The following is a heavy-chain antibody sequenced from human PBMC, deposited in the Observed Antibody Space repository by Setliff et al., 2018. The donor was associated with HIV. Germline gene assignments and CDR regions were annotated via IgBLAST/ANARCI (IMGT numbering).Heavy chain of an antibody. D-gene: IGHD3-22*01. CDR1: GYTFTDYF. V-gene: IGHV1-2*02. J-gene: IGHJ4*02. CDR2: INTHSGYT. CDR3: GRSETRDSRGLYY. Sequence: ASVKVSCKASGYTFTDYFLHWVRQAPGQGLEWMGWINTHSGYTNYAQNVQGRVTVTMDTSTNTAYMELRSLRSDDTAVYYCGRSETRDSRGLYYWGQGTLVTVSS.